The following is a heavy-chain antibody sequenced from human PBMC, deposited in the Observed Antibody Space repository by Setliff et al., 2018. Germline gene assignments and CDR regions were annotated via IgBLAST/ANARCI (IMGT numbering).Heavy chain of an antibody. D-gene: IGHD3-3*01. Sequence: ASETLSLTCAVYGGSFSGYYWSWIRQPPGKGLEWIGEINHSGSTNYNPSLKSRVTISVDTSKNQFSLKLSSVTAADTAVYYCARGFTIFGVVMCYFDYWGQGTLVTV. J-gene: IGHJ4*02. CDR3: ARGFTIFGVVMCYFDY. V-gene: IGHV4-34*01. CDR2: INHSGST. CDR1: GGSFSGYY.